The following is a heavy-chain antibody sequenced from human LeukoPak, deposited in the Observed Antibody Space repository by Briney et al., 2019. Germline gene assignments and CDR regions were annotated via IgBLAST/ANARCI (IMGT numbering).Heavy chain of an antibody. J-gene: IGHJ4*02. D-gene: IGHD1-26*01. Sequence: SRTLSLTCILSVGSISSYYWTSIRQPPGKGLGGIGCIYYTGSTTSNPSLTSRGTISLATSKHHFSLRLTSVTAADTAVYSCARGAKRRWELLGYYWGQGTLVTVSS. CDR1: VGSISSYY. CDR2: IYYTGST. CDR3: ARGAKRRWELLGYY. V-gene: IGHV4-59*12.